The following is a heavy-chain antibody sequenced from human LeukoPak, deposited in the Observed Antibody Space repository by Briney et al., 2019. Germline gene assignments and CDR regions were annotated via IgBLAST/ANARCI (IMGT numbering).Heavy chain of an antibody. CDR2: ISGSGGST. V-gene: IGHV3-23*01. CDR3: AKHIVVVPAAKVTYAFDI. J-gene: IGHJ3*02. D-gene: IGHD2-2*01. CDR1: GFTFSSYA. Sequence: GGSLRLSCAASGFTFSSYAMSWVRQAPGKRLEWVSAISGSGGSTYYADSVKGRFTISRDNSKNTLYLQMNSLRAEDTAVYYCAKHIVVVPAAKVTYAFDIWGQGTMVTVSS.